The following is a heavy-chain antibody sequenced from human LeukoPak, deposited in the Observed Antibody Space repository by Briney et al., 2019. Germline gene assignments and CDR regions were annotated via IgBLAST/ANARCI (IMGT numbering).Heavy chain of an antibody. D-gene: IGHD4-17*01. J-gene: IGHJ3*02. V-gene: IGHV1-69*05. CDR3: ARPRDYGDYVAFDI. Sequence: SVKVSCKASGGTFSSYAISWVRQAPGQGLEWMGGIIPIFGTANYAQKFQGRVTITTDESTSTAYMELSSLRTEDTAVYYCARPRDYGDYVAFDIWGQGTMVTVSS. CDR1: GGTFSSYA. CDR2: IIPIFGTA.